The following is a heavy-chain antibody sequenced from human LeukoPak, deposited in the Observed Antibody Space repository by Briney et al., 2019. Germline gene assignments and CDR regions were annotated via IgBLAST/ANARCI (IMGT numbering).Heavy chain of an antibody. D-gene: IGHD6-13*01. J-gene: IGHJ4*02. CDR1: GFTFSSYA. CDR3: AKHSGSWHTRHIDY. CDR2: ISGSGGST. Sequence: PGGSLRLSCAASGFTFSSYAMSWVRQAPGKGLEWVSAISGSGGSTYYADSVKGRFTISRDNSKNTLYLQMNSLRAEDTAVYYCAKHSGSWHTRHIDYWGQGTLVTVSS. V-gene: IGHV3-23*01.